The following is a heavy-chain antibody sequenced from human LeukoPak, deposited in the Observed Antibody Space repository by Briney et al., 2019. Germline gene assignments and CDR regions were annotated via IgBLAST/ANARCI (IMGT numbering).Heavy chain of an antibody. J-gene: IGHJ4*02. D-gene: IGHD4-11*01. V-gene: IGHV1-69*04. CDR3: AVELSTVSPIDY. Sequence: ASVKVSCKASGGTFSSYAIIWVRQAPGQGLEWMGRIIPILGIANYAQKFQGRVTITADKSTSTAYMELSSLRSEDTAVYYCAVELSTVSPIDYWGQGTLVTVSS. CDR1: GGTFSSYA. CDR2: IIPILGIA.